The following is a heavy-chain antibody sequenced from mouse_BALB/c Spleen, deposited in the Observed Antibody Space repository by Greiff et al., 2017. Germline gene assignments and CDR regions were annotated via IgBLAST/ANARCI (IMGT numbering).Heavy chain of an antibody. CDR1: GFSLTGYG. D-gene: IGHD1-1*01. J-gene: IGHJ4*01. Sequence: VQRVESGPGLVAPSQSLSITCTVSGFSLTGYGVNWVRQPPGKGLEWLGMIWGDGSTDYNSALKSRLSISKDNSKSQVFLKMNSLQTDDTARYYCARVYYYGSSYYAMDYWGQGTSVTVSS. CDR3: ARVYYYGSSYYAMDY. V-gene: IGHV2-6-7*01. CDR2: IWGDGST.